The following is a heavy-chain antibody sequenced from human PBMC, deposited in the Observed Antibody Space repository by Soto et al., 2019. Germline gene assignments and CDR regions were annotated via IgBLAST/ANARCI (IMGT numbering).Heavy chain of an antibody. Sequence: GGSLRLSCAASGFPFSSHWMTWVRQAPGKGLEWVAYIKQDGSEKYYVDSVMGRFTMSRDNTQSSLSLQMNSLRVEDTAVYYCARVTSPGYFDSWGQGTLVTVSS. CDR1: GFPFSSHW. V-gene: IGHV3-7*05. CDR3: ARVTSPGYFDS. CDR2: IKQDGSEK. J-gene: IGHJ4*02.